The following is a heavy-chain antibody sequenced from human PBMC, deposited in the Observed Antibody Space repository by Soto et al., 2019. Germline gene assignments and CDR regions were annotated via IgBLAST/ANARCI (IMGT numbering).Heavy chain of an antibody. CDR2: ISWNSGSI. D-gene: IGHD3-3*02. CDR1: GFTFDDYA. CDR3: AKDKSEGLANNMDV. V-gene: IGHV3-9*01. J-gene: IGHJ6*03. Sequence: GGSLRLSCAASGFTFDDYAMHWVRQAPGKGLEWVSGISWNSGSIGYADSVKGRFTISRDNAKNSLYLQMNSLRAEDTALYYCAKDKSEGLANNMDVWGKGTTVTVSS.